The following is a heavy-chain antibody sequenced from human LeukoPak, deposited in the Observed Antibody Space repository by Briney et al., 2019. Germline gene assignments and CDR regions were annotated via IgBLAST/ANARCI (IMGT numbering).Heavy chain of an antibody. V-gene: IGHV3-23*01. CDR2: ISASGGRT. J-gene: IGHJ4*02. Sequence: PGGSLRLSCAASGFTSSSYAMSWVRQAPGKGLEWVSGISASGGRTYYADSVKGRFTISRENSKNTLYLQMNSLRAEDTAVYYCAKVRGSAGIDYWGQRTLVTVSS. CDR1: GFTSSSYA. D-gene: IGHD3-10*01. CDR3: AKVRGSAGIDY.